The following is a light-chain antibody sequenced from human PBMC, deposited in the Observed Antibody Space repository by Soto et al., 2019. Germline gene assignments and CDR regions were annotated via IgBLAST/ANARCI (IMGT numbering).Light chain of an antibody. V-gene: IGLV2-14*03. CDR3: TSYISSSAFFV. Sequence: ALTQPASVSGSPGQSVTISCTGSASDIGRYDYVSWYQQYPGNTPKLLIYEVSHRPSGVSDRFSGSKSGDTASLTISGVQFQDEATYYCTSYISSSAFFVFGTGTKVTVL. CDR1: ASDIGRYDY. J-gene: IGLJ1*01. CDR2: EVS.